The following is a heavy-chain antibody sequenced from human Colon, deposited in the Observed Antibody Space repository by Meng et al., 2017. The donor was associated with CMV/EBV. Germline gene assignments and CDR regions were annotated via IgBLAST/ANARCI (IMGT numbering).Heavy chain of an antibody. Sequence: GESLKISCAASGFTFSSYSMNWVRQAPGKGLEWASSISSSSSYIYYADSVKGRFTISRDNAKNSLYLQMNSLRAEDTAVYYCARESDELERRSYYYYGMDVWGQGTTVTVSS. CDR2: ISSSSSYI. CDR1: GFTFSSYS. V-gene: IGHV3-21*01. D-gene: IGHD1-1*01. J-gene: IGHJ6*02. CDR3: ARESDELERRSYYYYGMDV.